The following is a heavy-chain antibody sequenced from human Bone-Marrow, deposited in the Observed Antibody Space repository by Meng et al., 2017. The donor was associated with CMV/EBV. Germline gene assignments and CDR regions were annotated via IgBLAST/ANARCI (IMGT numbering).Heavy chain of an antibody. V-gene: IGHV1-2*02. Sequence: ASVKVSCKASGYTFTGYYMHWVRQAPGQGLEWMGWINPNSGGTNYAQKFQGRVTMTRDTSISTAYMELSRLRSDDTAGYYCARGGGITMIVVVINNWYFDLWGRGTLVTVSS. CDR3: ARGGGITMIVVVINNWYFDL. CDR1: GYTFTGYY. CDR2: INPNSGGT. J-gene: IGHJ2*01. D-gene: IGHD3-22*01.